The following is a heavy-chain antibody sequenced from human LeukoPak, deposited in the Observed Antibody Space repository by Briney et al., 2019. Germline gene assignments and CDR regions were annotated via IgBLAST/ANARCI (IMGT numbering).Heavy chain of an antibody. V-gene: IGHV1-2*02. CDR1: GYTFTGYY. D-gene: IGHD2-21*01. Sequence: GASVKVSCEASGYTFTGYYMHWVRQAPGQGLEWMGWINLNSGGTNYAQKFQGRVTVTRDTSINTAYMDLSRLRSDDTAVYYCARGRNSVYYFNVVAPSYFDYWGQGTLVTVSS. J-gene: IGHJ4*02. CDR2: INLNSGGT. CDR3: ARGRNSVYYFNVVAPSYFDY.